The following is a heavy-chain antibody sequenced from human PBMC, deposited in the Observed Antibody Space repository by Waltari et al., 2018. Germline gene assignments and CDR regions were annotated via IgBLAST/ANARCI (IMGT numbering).Heavy chain of an antibody. CDR3: AKDGGGEVEKYQPGDL. CDR1: GFTFSSYA. V-gene: IGHV3-23*04. CDR2: ISGSGGST. Sequence: EVQLVESGGGLVQPGGSLRLSCAASGFTFSSYAMRWVRQAPGKGLEWVSAISGSGGSTYYADSVKGRFTISRDNSKNTLYLQMNSLRAEDTAVYYCAKDGGGEVEKYQPGDLWGRGTLVTVSS. D-gene: IGHD2-21*01. J-gene: IGHJ2*01.